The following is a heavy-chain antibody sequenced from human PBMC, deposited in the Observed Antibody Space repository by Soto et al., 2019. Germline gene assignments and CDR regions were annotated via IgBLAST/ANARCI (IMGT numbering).Heavy chain of an antibody. V-gene: IGHV4-34*01. D-gene: IGHD3-9*01. CDR3: ARGGCYILTGYWINRFDP. Sequence: SETPSLTCAVYGGSFSGYYWSWIRQPPGKGLEWIGEINHSGSTNYNPSLKSRVTISVDTSKNQFSLKLSSVTAADTAVYYCARGGCYILTGYWINRFDPWGQGTLVTVS. CDR1: GGSFSGYY. CDR2: INHSGST. J-gene: IGHJ5*01.